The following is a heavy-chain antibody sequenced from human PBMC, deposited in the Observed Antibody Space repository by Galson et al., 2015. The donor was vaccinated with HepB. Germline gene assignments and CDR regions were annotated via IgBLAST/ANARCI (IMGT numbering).Heavy chain of an antibody. V-gene: IGHV3-11*03. CDR2: ISGSSSYT. CDR3: ARSSSSTRSYFDY. D-gene: IGHD6-6*01. CDR1: GFTFSDYY. Sequence: SLRLSCAASGFTFSDYYMSWIRQAPGKGLEWISYISGSSSYTNYADSVKGRFTISRDNAKNSLYLQMNSLSAEDTAVYYCARSSSSTRSYFDYWGQGTLVTVSS. J-gene: IGHJ4*02.